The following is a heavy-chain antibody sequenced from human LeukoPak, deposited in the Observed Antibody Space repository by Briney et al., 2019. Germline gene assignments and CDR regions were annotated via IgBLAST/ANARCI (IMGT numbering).Heavy chain of an antibody. D-gene: IGHD3-3*01. J-gene: IGHJ4*02. CDR2: ISDSGGST. Sequence: GGSLRLSCAASGFTFSSYAMSWVRQAPGKGLEWVSAISDSGGSTYYADSVKGRFTISRDNSKNTLYLQMNSLRAEDTAVYYCAKPPQGFGVVTEFDYWGQGTLVTVSS. CDR1: GFTFSSYA. V-gene: IGHV3-23*01. CDR3: AKPPQGFGVVTEFDY.